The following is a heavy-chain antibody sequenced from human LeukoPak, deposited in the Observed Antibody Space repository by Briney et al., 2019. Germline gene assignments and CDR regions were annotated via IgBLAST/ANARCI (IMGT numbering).Heavy chain of an antibody. D-gene: IGHD3-16*01. CDR2: LYSGGNT. Sequence: GGSLRLSCAASGITVSSNYMSWVRQAPRKGLEWVSVLYSGGNTYYADSVKGRFIISRDNSKNTLYLQMNSLRAEDTAVYYCARPLFAGDYAYYGMDVWGQGTAVTVSS. CDR1: GITVSSNY. J-gene: IGHJ6*02. CDR3: ARPLFAGDYAYYGMDV. V-gene: IGHV3-66*04.